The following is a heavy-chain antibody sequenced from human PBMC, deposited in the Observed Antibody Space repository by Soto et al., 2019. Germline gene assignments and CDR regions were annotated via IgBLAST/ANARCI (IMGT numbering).Heavy chain of an antibody. CDR1: GDSISSYY. V-gene: IGHV4-59*01. CDR2: ISYSGRT. J-gene: IGHJ4*02. CDR3: ARGHLGITTTGTWYDFDY. Sequence: QVQLQESGPRLVKPSETLSLTCTVSGDSISSYYWTWIRQTPGKGLEYIGYISYSGRTYYNPSLKSRVTISVDTSKHQFSLKLIAVTAADTAVYYCARGHLGITTTGTWYDFDYWGPGTLVTVSS. D-gene: IGHD2-15*01.